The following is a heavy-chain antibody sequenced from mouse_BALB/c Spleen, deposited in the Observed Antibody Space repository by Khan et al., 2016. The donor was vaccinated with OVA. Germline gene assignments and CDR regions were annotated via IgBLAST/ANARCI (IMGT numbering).Heavy chain of an antibody. V-gene: IGHV1-54*01. D-gene: IGHD1-1*02. J-gene: IGHJ3*01. CDR3: ARGGYGSLAH. CDR1: GYAFSNYL. Sequence: QVRLQQSGAELVRPGTSVRVSCKASGYAFSNYLIDWIKQRPGQGLEWIGVINPGSGGTNYNEKFKGKAKLTTDKSSSTAYMQLSSLTSDDSAVYFCARGGYGSLAHWGQGTLVTVSA. CDR2: INPGSGGT.